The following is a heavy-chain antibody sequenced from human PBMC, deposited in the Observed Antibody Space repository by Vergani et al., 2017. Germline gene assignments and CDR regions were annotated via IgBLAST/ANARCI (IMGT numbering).Heavy chain of an antibody. D-gene: IGHD2-2*01. V-gene: IGHV4-31*03. CDR2: IYYSGST. J-gene: IGHJ5*02. Sequence: QLQLQESGPGLVKPSETLSLTCTVSGGSISSGGYYWSWIRQHPGKGLEWIGYIYYSGSTYYNPSLKSRVTISVDTSKNQFSLKLSSVTAADTAVYYCARGLGYCSSTSCGTGYGVIDPWGQGTLVTVSS. CDR3: ARGLGYCSSTSCGTGYGVIDP. CDR1: GGSISSGGYY.